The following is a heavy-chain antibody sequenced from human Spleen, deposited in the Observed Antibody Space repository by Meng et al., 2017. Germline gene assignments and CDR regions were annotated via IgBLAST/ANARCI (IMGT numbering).Heavy chain of an antibody. CDR1: GLPCSNHW. V-gene: IGHV3-15*04. Sequence: VVEPGGGVGEPGDSLRHSFAGYGLPCSNHWMTWVRQCLGKGLEWIGRIELTVNVREVDYVAAEKGSFTVSRDDTDNTSYLKINCFKTDQTAADYYRGHFDSWGQGTLVTVSS. CDR2: IELTVNVREV. D-gene: IGHD6-25*01. J-gene: IGHJ4*02. CDR3: RGHFDS.